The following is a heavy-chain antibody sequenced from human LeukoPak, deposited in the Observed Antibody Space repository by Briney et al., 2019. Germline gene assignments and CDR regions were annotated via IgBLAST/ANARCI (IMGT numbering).Heavy chain of an antibody. CDR1: GFTFSSYA. CDR2: ISSSSTYI. Sequence: PGGSLRLSCAASGFTFSSYAMSWVRQAPGRGLEWFSSISSSSTYINYADSVKGRFTISRDNAKNSLYLQMNSLRAEDTAVYYCASDDYGAVDIWGQGTMVTVSS. CDR3: ASDDYGAVDI. D-gene: IGHD4-17*01. J-gene: IGHJ3*02. V-gene: IGHV3-21*01.